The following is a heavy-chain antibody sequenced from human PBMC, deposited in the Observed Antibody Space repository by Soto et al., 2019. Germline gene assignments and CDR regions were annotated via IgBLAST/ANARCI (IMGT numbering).Heavy chain of an antibody. V-gene: IGHV4-30-4*01. CDR1: GGSISSGNYY. J-gene: IGHJ4*02. CDR3: ARGGHDYRSSDY. Sequence: QVQLQESGPGLVKASQTLSLTCSVSGGSISSGNYYWSWIRQPPGKGLEWIGYTHYSAGTYHSSSLKSQVTFTLDSSQNQFSQKLTSVTAAVTALYYCARGGHDYRSSDYWGQGTLVTVSS. D-gene: IGHD4-4*01. CDR2: THYSAGT.